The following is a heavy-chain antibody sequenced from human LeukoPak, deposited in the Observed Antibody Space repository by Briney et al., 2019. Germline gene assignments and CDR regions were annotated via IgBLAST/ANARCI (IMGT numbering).Heavy chain of an antibody. J-gene: IGHJ4*02. CDR2: IYYSGNT. Sequence: PSETLSLTCTVSGDSISSSKSYWGWIRQPPGTGLEWVESIYYSGNTYYNASLKSRVTISVDTSKNQYSLNLTSVTAADTAVYYCARHARSRDWFDYWGQGTLVTVSS. CDR1: GDSISSSKSY. V-gene: IGHV4-39*01. D-gene: IGHD2-21*01. CDR3: ARHARSRDWFDY.